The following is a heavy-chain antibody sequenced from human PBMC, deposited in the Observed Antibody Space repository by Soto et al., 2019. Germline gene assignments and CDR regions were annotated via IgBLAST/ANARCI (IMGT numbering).Heavy chain of an antibody. D-gene: IGHD1-1*01. CDR2: INPNSGVT. CDR3: ARASKSTTPDFGY. CDR1: GYTFTGYY. V-gene: IGHV1-2*04. J-gene: IGHJ4*02. Sequence: ASVKVSCKASGYTFTGYYIHWVRQAPGQGLEWMGWINPNSGVTNYAQKFQGWVAMTRVTSISTACMELSSLRSDDTAVYYCARASKSTTPDFGYWGQGTPVTVSS.